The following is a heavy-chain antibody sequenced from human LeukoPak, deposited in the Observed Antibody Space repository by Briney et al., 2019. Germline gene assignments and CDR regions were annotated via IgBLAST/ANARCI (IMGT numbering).Heavy chain of an antibody. V-gene: IGHV3-48*01. CDR3: ARVRGNWNDGFPSVFDY. J-gene: IGHJ4*02. Sequence: GGSLRLSCAASGFTFSSYSMNWVRQAPGKGLEWVSYISSSSSTIYYADSVKGRFTISRDNAKNSLYLQMNSLRAEDTAVYYCARVRGNWNDGFPSVFDYWGQGALVTVSS. D-gene: IGHD1-1*01. CDR1: GFTFSSYS. CDR2: ISSSSSTI.